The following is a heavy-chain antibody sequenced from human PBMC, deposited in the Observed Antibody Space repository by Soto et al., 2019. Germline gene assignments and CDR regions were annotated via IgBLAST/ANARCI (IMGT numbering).Heavy chain of an antibody. Sequence: ASVKVSCKASGYTFTSYYMHWVRQAPGQGLEWMGIINPSGGSTSYAQKFQGRVTITRDTSASTAYMELSSLRSEDTAVYYCARGGYYDILTGQSARAFDLRAQRTTVTVSS. D-gene: IGHD3-9*01. CDR2: INPSGGST. CDR3: ARGGYYDILTGQSARAFDL. CDR1: GYTFTSYY. V-gene: IGHV1-46*01. J-gene: IGHJ6*02.